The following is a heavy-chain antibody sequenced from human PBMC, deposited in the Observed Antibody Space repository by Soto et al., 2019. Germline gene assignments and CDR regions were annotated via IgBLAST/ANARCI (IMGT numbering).Heavy chain of an antibody. CDR2: ISYDGSNK. J-gene: IGHJ6*02. CDR1: GFTFSSYA. V-gene: IGHV3-30-3*01. CDR3: AREVGCWYGLYYYGMDV. D-gene: IGHD6-13*01. Sequence: PGGSLRLSCAASGFTFSSYAMHWVRQAPGKGLEWVAVISYDGSNKYYADSVKGRFTISRDNSKNTLYLQMNSLRAEDTAVYYCAREVGCWYGLYYYGMDVWGQGTTVTGSS.